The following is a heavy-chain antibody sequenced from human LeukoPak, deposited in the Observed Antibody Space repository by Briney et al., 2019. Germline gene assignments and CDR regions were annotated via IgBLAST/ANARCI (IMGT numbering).Heavy chain of an antibody. D-gene: IGHD3-10*01. CDR1: GFTLSSYW. Sequence: GGSLRLSCAASGFTLSSYWMTWVRQAPGKGLEWVAKIKRDGSKEYYVDSVKGRFTISRDNAKNSLYLQMNSLRAEDTAVYYCARDATRGGDLDYWGQGTLVTVSS. CDR2: IKRDGSKE. V-gene: IGHV3-7*03. CDR3: ARDATRGGDLDY. J-gene: IGHJ4*02.